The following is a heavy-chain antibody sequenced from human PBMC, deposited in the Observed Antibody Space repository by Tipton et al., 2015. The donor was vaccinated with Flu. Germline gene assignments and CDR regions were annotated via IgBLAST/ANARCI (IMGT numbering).Heavy chain of an antibody. V-gene: IGHV3-21*01. CDR1: GFTFSSYS. D-gene: IGHD3-10*01. J-gene: IGHJ2*01. CDR2: ISSSSSYI. CDR3: ARDYYGSGSYYSYFDL. Sequence: SLRLSCAASGFTFSSYSMNWVRQAPGKGLEWVSSISSSSSYICYADSAKGRFTISRDNAKNSLYLQMNSLRAEDTAVYYCARDYYGSGSYYSYFDLWGRGTLVTVSS.